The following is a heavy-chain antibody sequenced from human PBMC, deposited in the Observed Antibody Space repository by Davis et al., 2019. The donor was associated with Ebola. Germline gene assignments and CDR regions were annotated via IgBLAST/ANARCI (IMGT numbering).Heavy chain of an antibody. D-gene: IGHD2-2*01. CDR1: GYTFTNYD. CDR2: MNPNSGNT. CDR3: KRGPDCSSISCNYWFDP. J-gene: IGHJ5*02. V-gene: IGHV1-8*03. Sequence: ASVKVSCKASGYTFTNYDINWVRQASGQGLEWMGWMNPNSGNTGYAQKFRGRVTITRNTSISTAYMELSILRSEDTAVYYCKRGPDCSSISCNYWFDPWGQGTLVTVSS.